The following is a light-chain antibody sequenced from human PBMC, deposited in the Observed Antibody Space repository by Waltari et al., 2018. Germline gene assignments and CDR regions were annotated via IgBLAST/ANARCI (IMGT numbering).Light chain of an antibody. CDR1: SSDVGSYNL. Sequence: QSALTQPASVSGSPGQSITISCTGTSSDVGSYNLVSWYQQHPGKAPKLMIYEVSKRPSGVSNRFSCSKSGNTASLTISWLQAEDEADYYCCSYAGSSTFVVFGGGTKLTVL. J-gene: IGLJ2*01. CDR3: CSYAGSSTFVV. CDR2: EVS. V-gene: IGLV2-23*02.